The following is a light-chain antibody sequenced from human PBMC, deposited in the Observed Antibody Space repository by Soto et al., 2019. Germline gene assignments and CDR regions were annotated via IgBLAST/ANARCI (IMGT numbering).Light chain of an antibody. V-gene: IGKV3-20*01. CDR3: QQYGSSPWT. CDR2: GAS. J-gene: IGKJ1*01. CDR1: QSVSSG. Sequence: APASLSGASGESATLSCRASQSVSSGLAWYQQKPGQAPRLLIYGASSRATGIPDRFSGSGFGTDFTLTISRLEPEDFAVYYCQQYGSSPWTFGQGTKVDIK.